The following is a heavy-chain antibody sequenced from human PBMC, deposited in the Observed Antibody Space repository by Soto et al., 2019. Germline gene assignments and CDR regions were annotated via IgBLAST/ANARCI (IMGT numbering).Heavy chain of an antibody. Sequence: QSQTLSLTCAISGDSVSSNSAAWNWIRQSPSRGLEWLGRTYYRSKWYNDYAVSVKSRITINPDTSKNQFSLQLNSVTPEDTAVYYCARDLSGITGTTSVFDYWGQGTLVTVSS. D-gene: IGHD1-20*01. CDR3: ARDLSGITGTTSVFDY. CDR1: GDSVSSNSAA. CDR2: TYYRSKWYN. V-gene: IGHV6-1*01. J-gene: IGHJ4*02.